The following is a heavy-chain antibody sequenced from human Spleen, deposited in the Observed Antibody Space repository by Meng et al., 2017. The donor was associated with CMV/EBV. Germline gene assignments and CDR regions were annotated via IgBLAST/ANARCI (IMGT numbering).Heavy chain of an antibody. CDR2: ISSTSGYI. V-gene: IGHV3-21*01. D-gene: IGHD3-10*01. CDR1: GFTFSTYR. J-gene: IGHJ4*02. Sequence: GGSLRLSCAASGFTFSTYRMNWVRQAPGKGLEWVSSISSTSGYIHCADSVKGRFTISRDNPKNSLYLQMNSLRAEDTAVYYCARQYGSGIYYLDFWGQGTLVTVSS. CDR3: ARQYGSGIYYLDF.